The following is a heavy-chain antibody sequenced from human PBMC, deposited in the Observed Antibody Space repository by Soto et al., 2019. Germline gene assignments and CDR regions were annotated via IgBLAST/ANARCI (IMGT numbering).Heavy chain of an antibody. Sequence: PSETLSLTCNVSGGSISTSRSYWAWIRQPPGKGLEWLANIFYSGSTYYNPSLASRVTVSVDTSKNEFSLKLRSVTAADTAVYHCAGQPTTGDTDLWFDPWGQGTLVTVSS. V-gene: IGHV4-39*01. J-gene: IGHJ5*02. CDR3: AGQPTTGDTDLWFDP. CDR2: IFYSGST. D-gene: IGHD2-21*01. CDR1: GGSISTSRSY.